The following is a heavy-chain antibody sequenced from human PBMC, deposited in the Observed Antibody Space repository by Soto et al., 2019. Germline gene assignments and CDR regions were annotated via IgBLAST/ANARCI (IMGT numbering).Heavy chain of an antibody. D-gene: IGHD6-13*01. CDR2: MNPNSGNT. Sequence: QVQLVQSGAEVKKPGASVKVSCKASGYTFTSYDINWVRQATGQGLEWMGWMNPNSGNTGYAQKFQGRVTMTRNTSISTDYMELSSLRSEDRAVYYCAISERYSRKRYYFDYWGQGTLVTVSS. J-gene: IGHJ4*02. CDR3: AISERYSRKRYYFDY. CDR1: GYTFTSYD. V-gene: IGHV1-8*01.